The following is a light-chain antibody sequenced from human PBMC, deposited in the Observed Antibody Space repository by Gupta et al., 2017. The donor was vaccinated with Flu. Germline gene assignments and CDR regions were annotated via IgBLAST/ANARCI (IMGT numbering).Light chain of an antibody. Sequence: EIVLTHSPGTLSLTPGERAALSCRASQSVSNVYLAWYQQKPGQAPRLLIYGACNRATGVPDRFSGSGSGTEFTLTISRREPEDFAVYYCQQEGSSPCTFGQGTKVEIK. CDR3: QQEGSSPCT. CDR1: QSVSNVY. V-gene: IGKV3-20*01. CDR2: GAC. J-gene: IGKJ2*02.